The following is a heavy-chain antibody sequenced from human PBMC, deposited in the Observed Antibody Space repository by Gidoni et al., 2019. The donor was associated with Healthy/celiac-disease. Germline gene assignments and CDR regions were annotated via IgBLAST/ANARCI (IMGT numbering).Heavy chain of an antibody. CDR3: ARTLTGHYTLDY. V-gene: IGHV4-38-2*01. CDR2: IYHSGST. D-gene: IGHD3-9*01. Sequence: QVQLQESGPGLVKPSETLSLTCAVSGYSISSGYYWGWIRQPPGKGLEWIGSIYHSGSTYYNPSLKSRVTISVDTSKNQFSLKLSSVTAADTAVYYCARTLTGHYTLDYWGQGTLVTVSS. CDR1: GYSISSGYY. J-gene: IGHJ4*02.